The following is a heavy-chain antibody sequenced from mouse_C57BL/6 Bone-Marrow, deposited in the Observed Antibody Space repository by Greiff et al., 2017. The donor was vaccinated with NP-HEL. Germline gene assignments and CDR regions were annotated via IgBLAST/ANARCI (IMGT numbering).Heavy chain of an antibody. CDR1: GYTFTSYW. V-gene: IGHV1-50*01. CDR2: IDPSDSYT. J-gene: IGHJ2*01. CDR3: AREKHYGSRFDY. D-gene: IGHD1-1*02. Sequence: QVQLQQPGAELVKPGASVKLSCKASGYTFTSYWMQWVKQRPGQGLEWIGEIDPSDSYTNYNQKFKGKATLTVDTSSSTAYMQLSSLTSEDSAVYYCAREKHYGSRFDYWGQGTTLTVSS.